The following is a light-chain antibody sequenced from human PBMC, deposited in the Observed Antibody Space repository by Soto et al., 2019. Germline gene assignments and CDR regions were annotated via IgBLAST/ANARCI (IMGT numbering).Light chain of an antibody. J-gene: IGLJ2*01. CDR2: DVS. CDR3: ASWDDTLSGPV. CDR1: SSDVGAYNY. Sequence: QSALTQPASVSGSPGQSITISCTGTSSDVGAYNYVSWYQHHPGKAPKLMIYDVSNRPSGVSNRFSGSKSGNTASLTISGLQAEDEADYYCASWDDTLSGPVFGGGTKLTVL. V-gene: IGLV2-14*01.